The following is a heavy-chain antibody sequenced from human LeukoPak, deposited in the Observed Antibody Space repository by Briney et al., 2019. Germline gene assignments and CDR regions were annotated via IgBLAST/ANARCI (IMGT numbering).Heavy chain of an antibody. J-gene: IGHJ4*02. CDR3: ASCSGGSCYSLDS. CDR2: IYASGST. Sequence: SETLSLTCTVSGGSISSYYWSWIRQPAGKGLEWIGRIYASGSTNYNPSLKSRVTMSVDTSKKQFSLKLRSVTAADTAVYFCASCSGGSCYSLDSWGQGTLVTVSS. D-gene: IGHD2-15*01. CDR1: GGSISSYY. V-gene: IGHV4-4*07.